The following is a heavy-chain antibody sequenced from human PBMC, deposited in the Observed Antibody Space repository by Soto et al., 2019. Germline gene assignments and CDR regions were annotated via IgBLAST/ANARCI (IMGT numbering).Heavy chain of an antibody. Sequence: QPGGSLRLSCAASGFTFSSYGMHWVRQAPGKGLEWVAVIWYDGSNKYYADSVKGRFTISRDNSKNTLYLQMNSLRAEDTAVYYCARPLNIGGNDVSYWGQGTLVPVSS. CDR1: GFTFSSYG. J-gene: IGHJ4*02. V-gene: IGHV3-33*01. CDR2: IWYDGSNK. CDR3: ARPLNIGGNDVSY. D-gene: IGHD1-1*01.